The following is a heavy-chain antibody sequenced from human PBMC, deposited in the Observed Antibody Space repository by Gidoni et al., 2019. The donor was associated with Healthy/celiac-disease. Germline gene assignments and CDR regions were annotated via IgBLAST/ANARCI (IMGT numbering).Heavy chain of an antibody. D-gene: IGHD2-2*01. Sequence: QVQLVQSGAEVKKPGSSVKVSCKASVGPFSSYAISWVRQAPGQGLEWMGGIIPIFGTANYAQKFQGRVTITADESTSTAYMELSSLRSEDTAVYYCARTYCSSTSCYRGRFDPWGQGTLVTVSS. CDR2: IIPIFGTA. J-gene: IGHJ5*02. CDR1: VGPFSSYA. V-gene: IGHV1-69*01. CDR3: ARTYCSSTSCYRGRFDP.